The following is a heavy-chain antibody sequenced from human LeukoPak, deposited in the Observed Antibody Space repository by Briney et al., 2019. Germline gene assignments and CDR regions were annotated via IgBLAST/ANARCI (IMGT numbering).Heavy chain of an antibody. CDR3: GCTIFGVVIPFDY. D-gene: IGHD3-3*01. CDR2: IYYSGST. CDR1: GGSISSGGYY. Sequence: PSETLSLTCTVSGGSISSGGYYWGWIRQPPGKGLEWIGSIYYSGSTYYNPSLKSRVTISVDTSKNQFSLKLSSVTAADTAVYYCGCTIFGVVIPFDYWGQGTLVTVSS. J-gene: IGHJ4*02. V-gene: IGHV4-39*01.